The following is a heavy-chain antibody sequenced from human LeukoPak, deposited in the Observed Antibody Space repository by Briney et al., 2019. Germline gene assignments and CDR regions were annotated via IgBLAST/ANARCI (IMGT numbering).Heavy chain of an antibody. CDR1: GGSISSGDYY. CDR2: IYYSGST. D-gene: IGHD2-2*01. Sequence: SETLSLTCTVSGGSISSGDYYWSWIRQPPGKGLEWIGYIYYSGSTYYNPSLKSRVTISVDTSKNQFSLKLSSVTAADTAVYYCARGESTSCSFDYWGQGTLVTVSS. CDR3: ARGESTSCSFDY. J-gene: IGHJ4*02. V-gene: IGHV4-30-4*01.